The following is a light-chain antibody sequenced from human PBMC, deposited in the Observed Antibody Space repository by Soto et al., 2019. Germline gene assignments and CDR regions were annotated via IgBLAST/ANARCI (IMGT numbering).Light chain of an antibody. CDR2: NDN. J-gene: IGLJ1*01. CDR1: SSNIGTNA. V-gene: IGLV1-44*01. CDR3: ASWDDSLNGYV. Sequence: QLVLTQPPSASGTPGQRVTLSCSGSSSNIGTNAVNWYQHLPGTAPKLLIYNDNQRPSGLPDRLSGSKSGTSASLAISGLQSEDEADYYCASWDDSLNGYVFGPGTKLTVL.